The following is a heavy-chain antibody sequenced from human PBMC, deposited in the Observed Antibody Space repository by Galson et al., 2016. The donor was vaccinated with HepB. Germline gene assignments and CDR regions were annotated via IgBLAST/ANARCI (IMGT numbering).Heavy chain of an antibody. J-gene: IGHJ4*02. CDR3: ARVQTFYDYTWGTSRPRYFDY. CDR1: GFAVRSNF. CDR2: TSSGGST. V-gene: IGHV3-53*01. D-gene: IGHD3-16*02. Sequence: SLRLSCAVSGFAVRSNFMAWVRQAPGKGLEWVSLTSSGGSTYYADSVRGRFTISRDIPKNTLFPEMLNLRAEDTAVYYCARVQTFYDYTWGTSRPRYFDYWGQGTLVTVSS.